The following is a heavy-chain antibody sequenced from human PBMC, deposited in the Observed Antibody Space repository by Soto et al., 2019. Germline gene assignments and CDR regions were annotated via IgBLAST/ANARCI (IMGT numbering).Heavy chain of an antibody. CDR3: AKDEWGYQLLGVIFDY. V-gene: IGHV3-23*01. CDR2: ISGSGGST. J-gene: IGHJ4*02. CDR1: GFTFSSYA. D-gene: IGHD2-2*01. Sequence: GGSLRLSCAASGFTFSSYAMSWVRQAPGKGLEWVSAISGSGGSTYYADSVKGRFTISRDNSKNTLYLQMNSLRAEDTAVYYCAKDEWGYQLLGVIFDYWGQGTLVTVSS.